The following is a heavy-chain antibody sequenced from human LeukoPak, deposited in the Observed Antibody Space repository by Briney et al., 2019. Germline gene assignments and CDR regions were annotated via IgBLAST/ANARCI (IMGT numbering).Heavy chain of an antibody. D-gene: IGHD5-24*01. J-gene: IGHJ4*02. V-gene: IGHV1-18*01. CDR1: GYSFTSYG. Sequence: GASVKVSCRASGYSFTSYGISWARQAPGRGLEWMGWISTDNGNTNYVQNLQGRVSMTRDTFTSTVYMELRSLRSDDTAVYYCARADQVEMAGYWGQGTLVTVSS. CDR3: ARADQVEMAGY. CDR2: ISTDNGNT.